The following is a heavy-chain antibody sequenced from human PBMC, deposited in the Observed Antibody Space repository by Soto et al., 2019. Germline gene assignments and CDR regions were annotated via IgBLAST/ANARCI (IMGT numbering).Heavy chain of an antibody. CDR3: ARVWVEYYTSTSCPNPLDC. V-gene: IGHV4-4*02. CDR2: IYHSGST. J-gene: IGHJ4*02. Sequence: SETLSLTCAVSDGSLSSNDWWSWVRQPPGKGLEWIGEIYHSGSTNYNPSLKSRVTISVDKSKNQFSLKLDSVTAADTAVYYCARVWVEYYTSTSCPNPLDCWGQGTLVTVSS. D-gene: IGHD2-2*01. CDR1: DGSLSSNDW.